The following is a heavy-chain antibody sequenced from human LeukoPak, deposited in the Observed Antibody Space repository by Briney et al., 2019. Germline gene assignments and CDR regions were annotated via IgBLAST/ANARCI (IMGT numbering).Heavy chain of an antibody. CDR1: GFTFSSYA. V-gene: IGHV3-30-3*01. J-gene: IGHJ4*02. Sequence: QPGRSLRLSCAASGFTFSSYAMHWVRQAPGKGLEWVAVISYGGSNKYYADSVKGRFTISRDNSKNTLYLQMNSLRAEDTAVYYCARDRQDTAMVTLFDYWGQGTLVTVSS. CDR3: ARDRQDTAMVTLFDY. D-gene: IGHD5-18*01. CDR2: ISYGGSNK.